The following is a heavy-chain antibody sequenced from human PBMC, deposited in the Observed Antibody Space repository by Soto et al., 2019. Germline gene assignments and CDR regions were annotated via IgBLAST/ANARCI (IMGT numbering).Heavy chain of an antibody. CDR3: TSGARGSGSYSTFDY. V-gene: IGHV3-49*04. CDR2: IRSKAYGGTT. Sequence: GGSLRLSCTASGFTFGDYAMSWVRQAPGKGLEWVGFIRSKAYGGTTEYAASVKGRFTISRGDSKSIAYLQMNSLKTEDTAVYYCTSGARGSGSYSTFDYWGQGNLVTV. CDR1: GFTFGDYA. D-gene: IGHD3-10*01. J-gene: IGHJ4*02.